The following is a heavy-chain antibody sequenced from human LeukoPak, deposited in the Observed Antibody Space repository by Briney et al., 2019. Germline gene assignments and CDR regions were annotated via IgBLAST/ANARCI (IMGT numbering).Heavy chain of an antibody. D-gene: IGHD6-19*01. CDR3: ARDQTVAGSTFFDY. CDR1: GYTFTSYG. J-gene: IGHJ4*02. Sequence: GASVKVSCKASGYTFTSYGISWVRQAPGQGLEWMGWISAYNGNTNYAQKLQGRVTMTTDTSTSTAYMGLRSLRSDDTAVYYCARDQTVAGSTFFDYWGQGTLVTVSS. V-gene: IGHV1-18*01. CDR2: ISAYNGNT.